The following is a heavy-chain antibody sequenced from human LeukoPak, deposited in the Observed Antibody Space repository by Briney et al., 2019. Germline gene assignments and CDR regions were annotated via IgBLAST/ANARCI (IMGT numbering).Heavy chain of an antibody. CDR3: AKGGSASHNWFDP. CDR2: IRNDGSNE. D-gene: IGHD2-15*01. J-gene: IGHJ5*02. V-gene: IGHV3-30*02. Sequence: GGSLRLSCAASGFTFRDYGMHWIRQAPGKGLEWVAFIRNDGSNEYCPDSVKGRFTISRDNSRNTLYLQMNSLRDEDTAVYYCAKGGSASHNWFDPWGQGTLVTVSS. CDR1: GFTFRDYG.